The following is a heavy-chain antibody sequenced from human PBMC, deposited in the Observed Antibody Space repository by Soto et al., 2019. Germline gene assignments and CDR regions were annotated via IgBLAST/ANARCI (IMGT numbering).Heavy chain of an antibody. CDR2: IKQDVSEK. Sequence: PGGSLRLSCAASGFSFSNYWLTWVRQVPGKGLEWVSNIKQDVSEKYYLDSVKGQFTISRDNTKNSLYLQMNSLRAEDPAVSHCANPLRESSRQDSFDYWGQGTLVTVSS. D-gene: IGHD3-16*01. J-gene: IGHJ4*02. CDR3: ANPLRESSRQDSFDY. CDR1: GFSFSNYW. V-gene: IGHV3-7*01.